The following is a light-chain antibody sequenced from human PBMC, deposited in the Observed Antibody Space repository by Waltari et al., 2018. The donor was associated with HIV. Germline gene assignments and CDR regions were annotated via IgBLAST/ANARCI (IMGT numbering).Light chain of an antibody. CDR1: QSVLYSSNNENY. CDR2: WAS. CDR3: QQYLSAPFT. J-gene: IGKJ2*01. V-gene: IGKV4-1*01. Sequence: DIVMTQSPDSLAVSLGERATINCKSSQSVLYSSNNENYLAWYQPKPGQPPRLLIYWASTRESGVPDRFSGSGSGTDFTLTISSLQAEDVAIYYCQQYLSAPFTFGQGSKLEIK.